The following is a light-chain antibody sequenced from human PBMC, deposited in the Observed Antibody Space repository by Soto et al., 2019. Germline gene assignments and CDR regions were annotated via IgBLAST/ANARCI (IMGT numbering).Light chain of an antibody. CDR2: DAS. Sequence: IEVPQTPANLSVSPGGRATISCRASQRVSSNLAWYQQKPGQAPRLLIYDASTRATGIPARFSGSGSGTEFTLPISSLQSDDFVVYDCQHYHHWPLAYGRGTQVDIK. J-gene: IGKJ4*01. CDR1: QRVSSN. V-gene: IGKV3-15*01. CDR3: QHYHHWPLA.